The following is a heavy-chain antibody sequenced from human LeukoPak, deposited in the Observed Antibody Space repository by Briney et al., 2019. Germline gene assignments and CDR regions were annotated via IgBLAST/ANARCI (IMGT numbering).Heavy chain of an antibody. CDR2: ISSSSSYI. CDR1: GFTFSSYS. V-gene: IGHV3-21*01. CDR3: VRNSGSPTYYFDY. J-gene: IGHJ4*02. D-gene: IGHD1-26*01. Sequence: PGGSLRLSCAASGFTFSSYSMNWVRQAPGKGLERVSSISSSSSYIYYADSVKGRFTISRDNAKNSLYLQMNSLRAEDTAVYYCVRNSGSPTYYFDYWGQGTLVTVSS.